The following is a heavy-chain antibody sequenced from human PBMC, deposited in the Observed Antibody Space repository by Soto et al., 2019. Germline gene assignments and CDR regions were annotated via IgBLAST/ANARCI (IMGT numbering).Heavy chain of an antibody. V-gene: IGHV1-69*01. CDR3: ARGPIGHSVDY. CDR1: GGTFSSYA. CDR2: IIPIFGTA. D-gene: IGHD2-15*01. Sequence: QVQLVQSGAEVKKPGSSVKVSCKASGGTFSSYAISWVRQAPGQGLEWMGGIIPIFGTANYAQKFQGRVTITADQSTSPAYIELSRLRAEDKAVYYWARGPIGHSVDYWGQGTLVTVSS. J-gene: IGHJ4*02.